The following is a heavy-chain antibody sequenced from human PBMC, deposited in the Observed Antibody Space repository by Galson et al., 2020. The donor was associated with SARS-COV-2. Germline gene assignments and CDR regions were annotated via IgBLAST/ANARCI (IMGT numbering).Heavy chain of an antibody. D-gene: IGHD2-15*01. J-gene: IGHJ4*02. CDR2: IVPIFSTV. CDR3: ARDRQIVGAASPFEY. Sequence: SVKVSCKVSGGTFNSYGINWVRQAPGQGLEWMGGIVPIFSTVNYSQKFQGRVTLTADESTSTAYMELNSLTSEDMAVYYCARDRQIVGAASPFEYWGQGSLVTVSS. CDR1: GGTFNSYG. V-gene: IGHV1-69*13.